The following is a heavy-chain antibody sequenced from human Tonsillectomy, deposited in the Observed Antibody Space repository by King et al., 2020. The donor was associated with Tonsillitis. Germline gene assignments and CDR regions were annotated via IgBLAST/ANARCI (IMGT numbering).Heavy chain of an antibody. CDR1: GFTFSGSW. CDR3: VRDESRANSGIYYDAFDI. J-gene: IGHJ3*02. CDR2: IKPDGSVK. Sequence: VQLVESGGGLVQSGGSLRLSCAASGFTFSGSWMTWVRQAPGKGLEWVANIKPDGSVKSYVESVKDRFTISRDNAKNSLYLQMNSLRAEDTAVYYCVRDESRANSGIYYDAFDIGGQGTRVTVSS. D-gene: IGHD1-26*01. V-gene: IGHV3-7*01.